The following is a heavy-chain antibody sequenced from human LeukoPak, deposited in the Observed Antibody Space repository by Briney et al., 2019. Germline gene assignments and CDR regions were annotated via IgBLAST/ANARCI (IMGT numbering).Heavy chain of an antibody. CDR3: ARDQSSFGELSSYYFDY. J-gene: IGHJ4*02. CDR1: GLTLSNYW. D-gene: IGHD3-10*01. V-gene: IGHV3-7*01. CDR2: INPDGGEE. Sequence: GGSLRLSCAVSGLTLSNYWMNWVRQAPGKGLEWVANINPDGGEERYVDSVKGRFVISRDNAKNSLYLQMNSLRAEDTAVYYCARDQSSFGELSSYYFDYWGQGTLVTVSS.